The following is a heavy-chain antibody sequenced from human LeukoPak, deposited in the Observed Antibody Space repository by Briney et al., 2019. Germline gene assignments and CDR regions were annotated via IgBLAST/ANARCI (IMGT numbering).Heavy chain of an antibody. Sequence: GASVKVSCKASGYTFTGYYMHWVRQAPGQGLEWMGWINPNSGGTNYAQKFQGRVTMTRETSISTAYMELSRLRSDDTAVYYCARQHYYYYSMDVWGKGTTVTVSS. CDR2: INPNSGGT. V-gene: IGHV1-2*02. J-gene: IGHJ6*03. CDR3: ARQHYYYYSMDV. CDR1: GYTFTGYY.